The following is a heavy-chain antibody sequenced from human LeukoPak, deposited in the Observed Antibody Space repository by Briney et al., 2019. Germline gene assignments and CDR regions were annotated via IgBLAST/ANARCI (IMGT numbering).Heavy chain of an antibody. D-gene: IGHD5-18*01. CDR2: INSVGSST. Sequence: PGGSLRLSCAASGFTFSSYWMHWVRQAPGKGLVWVSRINSVGSSTSYADSVKGRFTISRDNAKNTLYLQMNSLRAEDTAVYYCARVAIPGVFYFDYWGQGTLVTVSS. CDR1: GFTFSSYW. J-gene: IGHJ4*02. V-gene: IGHV3-74*01. CDR3: ARVAIPGVFYFDY.